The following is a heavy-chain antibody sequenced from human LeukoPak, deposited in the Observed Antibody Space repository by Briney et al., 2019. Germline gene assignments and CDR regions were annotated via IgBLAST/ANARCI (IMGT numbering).Heavy chain of an antibody. V-gene: IGHV4-39*01. D-gene: IGHD5-24*01. Sequence: SETLSLTCTVSGGSISSYYWSWIRQPPGKGLEWTGSIYYSGRTYYNPPLKSRITISVDTSKNQFSLKLNSVTAADTAVYYCARHRRDGYNSEPGSFDYWGQGALVTVSS. CDR3: ARHRRDGYNSEPGSFDY. CDR1: GGSISSYY. J-gene: IGHJ4*02. CDR2: IYYSGRT.